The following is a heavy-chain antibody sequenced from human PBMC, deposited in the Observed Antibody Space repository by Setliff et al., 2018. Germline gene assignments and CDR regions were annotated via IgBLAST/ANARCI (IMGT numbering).Heavy chain of an antibody. Sequence: GASVKVSCKASGYTFSSYDINWVRQATGQGLEWMGWMNPNSGNTAYAQKFQGRVTMTRNSSISTAYMELSTLRSEDTAVYYCARAGYDSSGYYYEGGTYWGQGTPVTVSS. V-gene: IGHV1-8*01. J-gene: IGHJ4*02. D-gene: IGHD3-22*01. CDR2: MNPNSGNT. CDR1: GYTFSSYD. CDR3: ARAGYDSSGYYYEGGTY.